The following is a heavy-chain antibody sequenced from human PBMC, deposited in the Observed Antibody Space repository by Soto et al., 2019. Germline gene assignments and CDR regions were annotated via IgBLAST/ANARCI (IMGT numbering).Heavy chain of an antibody. D-gene: IGHD6-19*01. V-gene: IGHV4-34*01. J-gene: IGHJ6*02. CDR1: GDSLRGQS. CDR2: LDQSGGT. Sequence: QVQLQQWGAGLLKASETLSLTCAVVGDSLRGQSWNWIRQSPGKGLERIGELDQSGGTNYNPSLKSRAIISDDTSKNQFSQTLTSVTAADTAVYYCAREDSYGWSGESLDVWGQGTTVTVSS. CDR3: AREDSYGWSGESLDV.